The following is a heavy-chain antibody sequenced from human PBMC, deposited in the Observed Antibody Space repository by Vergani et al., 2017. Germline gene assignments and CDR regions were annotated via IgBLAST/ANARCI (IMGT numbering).Heavy chain of an antibody. V-gene: IGHV4-39*01. CDR2: IYYSGST. CDR1: FASIRLLNYY. Sequence: QLQLQESGPGLVKPSAPLSLTCSFSFASIRLLNYYWGWIRQPPGKGLEWIASIYYSGSTYYNPSLKSRVTISVDTSKNQFSLTLSSVTAADTAVYFCARHSTVEWLVKLGWIDPWGQGILVTVSS. J-gene: IGHJ5*02. CDR3: ARHSTVEWLVKLGWIDP. D-gene: IGHD6-19*01.